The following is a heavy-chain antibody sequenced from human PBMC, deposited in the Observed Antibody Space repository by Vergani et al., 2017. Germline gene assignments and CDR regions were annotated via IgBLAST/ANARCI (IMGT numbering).Heavy chain of an antibody. V-gene: IGHV3-21*04. Sequence: EVQLVESGGGLVKPGGSLRLSCAASGFTFSSYSMNWVRQAPGKGLEWVSSISSSSSYIYYADSVKGRFTISRDNSKNTLYLQMNSLRAEDTAVYYCAKERYGDFDYWGQGTLVTVSS. CDR2: ISSSSSYI. CDR1: GFTFSSYS. D-gene: IGHD4-17*01. J-gene: IGHJ4*02. CDR3: AKERYGDFDY.